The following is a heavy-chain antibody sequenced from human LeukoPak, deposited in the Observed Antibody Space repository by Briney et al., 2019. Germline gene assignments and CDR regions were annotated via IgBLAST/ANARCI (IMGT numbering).Heavy chain of an antibody. CDR3: ARDLRVHYYDSSGNYFDY. D-gene: IGHD3-22*01. J-gene: IGHJ4*02. Sequence: GGSLRLSCAASGFTFSTYGMHWVRQAPGQGLEWVAVIWYDGSNKSYADSVKGRFTISRDNSKNTLYLQMNTLRAEDTAVYFRARDLRVHYYDSSGNYFDYWGQGTLVTVSS. V-gene: IGHV3-33*01. CDR1: GFTFSTYG. CDR2: IWYDGSNK.